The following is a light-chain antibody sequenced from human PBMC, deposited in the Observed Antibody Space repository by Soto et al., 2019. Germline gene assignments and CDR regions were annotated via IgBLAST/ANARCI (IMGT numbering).Light chain of an antibody. V-gene: IGKV3-15*01. CDR2: DAS. Sequence: EIVMTQSPATLSVSPGEGATLSCKASQNVYNNLAWYQQRPGQPPRLLIYDASTRATGISARFSGSGYGTEFTHTISSLQSEDVAVYFCQQCRNWPLTFGGGTKVEIK. CDR3: QQCRNWPLT. J-gene: IGKJ4*01. CDR1: QNVYNN.